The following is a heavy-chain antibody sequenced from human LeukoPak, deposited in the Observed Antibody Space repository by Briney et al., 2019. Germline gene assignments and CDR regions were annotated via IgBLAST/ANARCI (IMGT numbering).Heavy chain of an antibody. J-gene: IGHJ5*02. CDR2: INPSGGST. CDR1: GYTFTSYY. V-gene: IGHV1-46*01. Sequence: ASVKVSCKASGYTFTSYYMHWVRQAPGQGLEWMGIINPSGGSTSYAQKFQGRVTMTRDTSTSTVYMELSSLRSEDTAVYYCARYEGSGRSNNWFDPWGQGTLVTVSS. CDR3: ARYEGSGRSNNWFDP. D-gene: IGHD3-10*01.